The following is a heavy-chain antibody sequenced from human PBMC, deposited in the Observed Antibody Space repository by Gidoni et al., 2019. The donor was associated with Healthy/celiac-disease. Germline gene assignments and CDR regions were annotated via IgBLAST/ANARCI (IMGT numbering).Heavy chain of an antibody. CDR1: GFTFSSYG. CDR2: RWYDGSNK. V-gene: IGHV3-33*01. D-gene: IGHD4-4*01. Sequence: QVQLVESGGGVVQPGRSLSLSCAASGFTFSSYGMPWVRQAPGKGLEWVAVRWYDGSNKYYADSLKGRFTISRDNSKNPLYLQMNSLRAEDTAVYYCARDARLTTDYYYYGMDVWGQGTTVTVSS. CDR3: ARDARLTTDYYYYGMDV. J-gene: IGHJ6*02.